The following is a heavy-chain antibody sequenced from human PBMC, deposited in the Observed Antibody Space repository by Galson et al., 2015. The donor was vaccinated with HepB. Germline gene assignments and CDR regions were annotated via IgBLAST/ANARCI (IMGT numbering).Heavy chain of an antibody. Sequence: QSGAEVKKPGESLRISCKGSGYSFTSYWISWVRQMPGKGLEWMGRIDPSDSYTNYSPSFQGHVTISADKSISTAYLQWSSLKASDTAMYYCARTAITMIVVDAFDIWGQGTMVTVSS. D-gene: IGHD3-22*01. CDR2: IDPSDSYT. CDR3: ARTAITMIVVDAFDI. J-gene: IGHJ3*02. V-gene: IGHV5-10-1*01. CDR1: GYSFTSYW.